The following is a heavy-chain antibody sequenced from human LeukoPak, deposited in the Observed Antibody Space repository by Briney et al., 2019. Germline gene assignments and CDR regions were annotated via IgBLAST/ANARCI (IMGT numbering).Heavy chain of an antibody. CDR3: ARVGDYYDSSGYYYGFDY. CDR1: GFTFSSYA. J-gene: IGHJ4*02. V-gene: IGHV3-23*01. CDR2: ISGSGGST. D-gene: IGHD3-22*01. Sequence: GGSLRLSCAASGFTFSSYAMSWVRQAPGKGLEWVSAISGSGGSTYYADSVKGRFTISRDNAKNSLYLQMNSLRAEDTAVYYCARVGDYYDSSGYYYGFDYWGQGTLVTVSS.